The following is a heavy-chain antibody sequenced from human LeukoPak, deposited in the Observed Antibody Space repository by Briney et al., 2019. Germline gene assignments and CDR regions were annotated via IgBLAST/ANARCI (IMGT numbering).Heavy chain of an antibody. D-gene: IGHD3-10*01. CDR3: ASGNGSGSYYFDY. CDR2: IIPILGIA. Sequence: ASVKVSCKASGGTFSSYAISWVRQAPGQGLEWMGRIIPILGIANYAQKFQGRVTITADKSTSTAYMELSSLRSEDTAVYYCASGNGSGSYYFDYWGQGTLVTVSS. J-gene: IGHJ4*02. CDR1: GGTFSSYA. V-gene: IGHV1-69*04.